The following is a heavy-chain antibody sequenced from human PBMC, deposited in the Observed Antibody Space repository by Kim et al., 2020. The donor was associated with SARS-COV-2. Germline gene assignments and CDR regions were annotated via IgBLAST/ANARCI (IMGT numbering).Heavy chain of an antibody. D-gene: IGHD6-19*01. CDR2: LSSSSRTI. CDR3: ARDSRCVAVAGTVDY. CDR1: GFTFSSYS. J-gene: IGHJ4*02. V-gene: IGHV3-48*02. Sequence: GGSLRLSCAASGFTFSSYSMNWVRQAPGKGLEWVSYLSSSSRTIYYADSVKGRFTISRDNAKNSLYLQMNSLRDEDTAVYYCARDSRCVAVAGTVDYWGQGTLVTVSS.